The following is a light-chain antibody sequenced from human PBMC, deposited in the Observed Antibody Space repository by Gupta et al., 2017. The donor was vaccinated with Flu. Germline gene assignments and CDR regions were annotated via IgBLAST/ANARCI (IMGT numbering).Light chain of an antibody. Sequence: DILLTQSPLSLSVTPGEPASISCTSTQSLIYNNGNNHLDWYLQRPGQSPQLLIYLNSRRASGVPDRFRGSGSGTGFTLMISRVEAEDVGTYYCMQSLETPITFGQGTRLEI. V-gene: IGKV2-28*01. CDR1: QSLIYNNGNNH. CDR2: LNS. CDR3: MQSLETPIT. J-gene: IGKJ5*01.